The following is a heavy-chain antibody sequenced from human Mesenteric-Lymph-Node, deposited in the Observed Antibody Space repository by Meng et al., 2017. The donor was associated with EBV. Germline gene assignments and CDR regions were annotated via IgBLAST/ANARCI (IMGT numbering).Heavy chain of an antibody. CDR1: GYTFTTYT. V-gene: IGHV1-3*01. CDR3: ARGYCTGAVCYALDY. J-gene: IGHJ4*02. Sequence: QVQLVQSGAEAKKPGASVKVSCKASGYTFTTYTLHWVRQAPGQRLEWMGWINAGNGNSKYSQNFQGRVTITRDTSASTAYMELSSLRSEDTAVYYCARGYCTGAVCYALDYWGQGPLVTVAS. D-gene: IGHD2-8*02. CDR2: INAGNGNS.